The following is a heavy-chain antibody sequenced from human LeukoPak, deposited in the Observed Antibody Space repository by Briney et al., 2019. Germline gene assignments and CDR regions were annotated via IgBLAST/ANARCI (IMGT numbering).Heavy chain of an antibody. CDR1: GYTFKTCS. V-gene: IGHV1-18*01. Sequence: ASVKVSCKASGYTFKTCSFTWVRQAPGQGLEWMGRISAYNGDTNYAQKFQGRVALTADTLTRTGYMEMTGLRSDDTALYYCAFRGVIPNYFDYWGQGSLVTVSS. J-gene: IGHJ4*02. CDR2: ISAYNGDT. CDR3: AFRGVIPNYFDY. D-gene: IGHD3-10*01.